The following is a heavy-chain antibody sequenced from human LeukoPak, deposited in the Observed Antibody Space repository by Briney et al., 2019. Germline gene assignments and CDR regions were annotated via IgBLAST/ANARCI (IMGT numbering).Heavy chain of an antibody. CDR1: GFTFDDYA. CDR3: AKGYCSGTSCYPDAFDI. V-gene: IGHV3-43*02. Sequence: GGSLRLSCAASGFTFDDYALHWVRQAPGKGLEWVSLISGDGGSTYYADSVKGRSTISRDNSKNSLYLQMNSLRTEDTALYYCAKGYCSGTSCYPDAFDIWGQGTMVTVSS. J-gene: IGHJ3*02. D-gene: IGHD2-2*01. CDR2: ISGDGGST.